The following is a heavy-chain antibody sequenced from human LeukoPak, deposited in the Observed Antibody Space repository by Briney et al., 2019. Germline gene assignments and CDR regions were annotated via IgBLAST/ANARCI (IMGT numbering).Heavy chain of an antibody. Sequence: SETLSLTCTVSGGSISSGSYYWSWIRQPAGKGLEWIGRIYTSGSTNYNPSLKSRVTISVDTSKNQFSLKLSSVTAADTAVYYCAGSSGYSSGWRVDYRGQGTLATVSS. J-gene: IGHJ4*02. D-gene: IGHD6-19*01. CDR2: IYTSGST. CDR1: GGSISSGSYY. V-gene: IGHV4-61*02. CDR3: AGSSGYSSGWRVDY.